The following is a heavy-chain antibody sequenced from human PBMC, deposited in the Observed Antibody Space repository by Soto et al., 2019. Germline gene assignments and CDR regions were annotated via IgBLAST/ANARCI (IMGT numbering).Heavy chain of an antibody. CDR1: GSTFTSYG. CDR3: ARVTTFTNDGYYYYGMDV. CDR2: ISVYNDNT. Sequence: ASVKVSCKASGSTFTSYGISWVRQAPGQGLEWMGWISVYNDNTNYAQKLQGRVTMTTDTSTSTAYMELRSLRSDDTAVYYCARVTTFTNDGYYYYGMDVWGQGTTVTVSS. V-gene: IGHV1-18*04. D-gene: IGHD1-1*01. J-gene: IGHJ6*02.